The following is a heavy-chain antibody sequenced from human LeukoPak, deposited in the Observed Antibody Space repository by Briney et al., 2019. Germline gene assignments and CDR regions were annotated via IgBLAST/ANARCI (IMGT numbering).Heavy chain of an antibody. CDR1: GYTFTGYY. CDR3: APSQSGRYSFDS. J-gene: IGHJ4*02. V-gene: IGHV1-2*02. CDR2: INPNSGGT. D-gene: IGHD1-26*01. Sequence: ASVKVSCKASGYTFTGYYMHWVRQAPGQGLEWMGLINPNSGGTNYAQKFQGRVTMTRDTSISTAYMELSRLRYDATAVYYCAPSQSGRYSFDSWGQGTLVTVSS.